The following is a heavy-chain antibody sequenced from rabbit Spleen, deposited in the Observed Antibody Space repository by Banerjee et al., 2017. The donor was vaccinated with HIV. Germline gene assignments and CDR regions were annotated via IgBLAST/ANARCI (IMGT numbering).Heavy chain of an antibody. J-gene: IGHJ4*01. CDR1: GFSFSYSYW. CDR3: ARAGEGGDGYLNL. D-gene: IGHD5-1*01. Sequence: LEESGGGLVKPGGTLTLTCTVSGFSFSYSYWICWVRQAPGKGLEWIACIYVGSGGGTKYASWAKGRFTISKTSSTTVTLQMTSLTVADTATYFCARAGEGGDGYLNLWGPGTLVTVS. V-gene: IGHV1S45*01. CDR2: IYVGSGGGT.